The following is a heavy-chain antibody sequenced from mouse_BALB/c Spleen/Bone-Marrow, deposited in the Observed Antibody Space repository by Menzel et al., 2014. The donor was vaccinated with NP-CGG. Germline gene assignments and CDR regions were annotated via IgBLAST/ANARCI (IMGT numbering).Heavy chain of an antibody. J-gene: IGHJ2*01. V-gene: IGHV4-1*02. D-gene: IGHD2-1*01. CDR1: GFDFSRYW. CDR3: ARQGYYGKGDY. CDR2: INPDSSTI. Sequence: EVMLVESGGGLVQPGGSLKLSCAASGFDFSRYWMSWVRQAPGKGLEWIGEINPDSSTINYTPTLKDKFIISRDNAKNTLYLQMNKMSSEDTALYYCARQGYYGKGDYWGQGTTLTVSS.